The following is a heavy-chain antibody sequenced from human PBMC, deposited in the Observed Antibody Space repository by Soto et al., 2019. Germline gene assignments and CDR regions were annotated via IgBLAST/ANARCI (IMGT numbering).Heavy chain of an antibody. Sequence: GGSLRLSCAASGFTFSNAWINWVRQAPGKGLEWVGRIKSKTDGGTTDYAAPVKGRLTITKDTSKNQVVLTMTNMDPVDTATYYCAHRFQYFSSGWSPEPWNYWGQGTLVTVSS. CDR3: AHRFQYFSSGWSPEPWNY. CDR1: GFTFSNAW. CDR2: IKSKTDGGTT. J-gene: IGHJ4*02. V-gene: IGHV3-15*07. D-gene: IGHD6-19*01.